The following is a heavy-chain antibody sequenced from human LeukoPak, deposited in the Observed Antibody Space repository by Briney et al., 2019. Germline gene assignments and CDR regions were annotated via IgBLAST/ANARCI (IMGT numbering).Heavy chain of an antibody. CDR2: ITSSSSYI. CDR1: GFTFSSYT. J-gene: IGHJ4*02. Sequence: GGSLRLSCAASGFTFSSYTMNWVRQAPGKGLEWVSSITSSSSYIYYADSAKGRFTVSRDNAKNSLFLQMNSLRAEDTAVYYCARVLSGTLTFDHWGQGTLVAVSS. CDR3: ARVLSGTLTFDH. D-gene: IGHD3-9*01. V-gene: IGHV3-21*01.